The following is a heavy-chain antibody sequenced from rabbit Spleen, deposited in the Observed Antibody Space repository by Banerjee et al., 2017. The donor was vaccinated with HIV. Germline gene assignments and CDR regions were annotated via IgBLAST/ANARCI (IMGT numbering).Heavy chain of an antibody. CDR3: ARDLVAVIGWNFNL. D-gene: IGHD1-1*01. CDR1: GFTISSSYW. Sequence: VESGGDLVKPEGSLTLTCTASGFTISSSYWICWVRQAPGKGLEWIACIYTGNSGTTYYANWAKGRFTISKASSTTVTLQMTSLTAADTATYFCARDLVAVIGWNFNLWGQGTLVTVS. CDR2: IYTGNSGTT. J-gene: IGHJ4*01. V-gene: IGHV1S45*01.